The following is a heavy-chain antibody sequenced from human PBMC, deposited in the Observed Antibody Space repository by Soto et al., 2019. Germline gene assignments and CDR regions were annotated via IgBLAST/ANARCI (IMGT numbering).Heavy chain of an antibody. J-gene: IGHJ3*02. CDR3: ARHYRYYYDSSDAFVI. D-gene: IGHD3-22*01. Sequence: LKISCKGSGYSFTSYWIGWVRQMPGKGLEWMGIIYPGDSDTRYSPSFQGQVTISADKSISTAYLQWSSLKASDTAMYYCARHYRYYYDSSDAFVIWGPGTMVTVSS. CDR1: GYSFTSYW. CDR2: IYPGDSDT. V-gene: IGHV5-51*01.